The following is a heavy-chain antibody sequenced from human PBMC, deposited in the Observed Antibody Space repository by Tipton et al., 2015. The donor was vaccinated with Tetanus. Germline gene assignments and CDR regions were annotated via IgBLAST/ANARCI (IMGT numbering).Heavy chain of an antibody. J-gene: IGHJ4*02. V-gene: IGHV3-21*05. CDR2: ISGDSTYI. CDR3: ARESRSKIVGQ. Sequence: SLRLSCAASGFTFSIYSMNWVRQAPGKGLEWVSYISGDSTYIHHADAVKGRFTISRDNAENSLFLQMNSLRVEDAAMYYCARESRSKIVGQWGQGALVTVSS. D-gene: IGHD2-21*01. CDR1: GFTFSIYS.